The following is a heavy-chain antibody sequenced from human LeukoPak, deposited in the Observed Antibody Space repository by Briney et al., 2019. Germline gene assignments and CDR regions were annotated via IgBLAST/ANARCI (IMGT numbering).Heavy chain of an antibody. D-gene: IGHD2-15*01. V-gene: IGHV3-23*01. CDR1: GFTFSSYA. J-gene: IGHJ6*03. CDR2: ISGSGDTT. CDR3: AKDTTAWWYHRAYMDV. Sequence: PGGSLRLSCAASGFTFSSYAMSWVRQAPGGGLEWVSAISGSGDTTYHADSVKGRFTISRDNSENRLSLQMDSLRAEDTAVYFCAKDTTAWWYHRAYMDVRGQGTTVTVSS.